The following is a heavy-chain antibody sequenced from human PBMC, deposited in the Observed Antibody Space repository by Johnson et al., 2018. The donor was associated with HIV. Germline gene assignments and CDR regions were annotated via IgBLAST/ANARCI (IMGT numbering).Heavy chain of an antibody. CDR1: GFTFRSYG. Sequence: QVQLVESGGGLIQPGGSLRLSCAVSGFTFRSYGVHWVRQAPGKGLEWVAVISYDGSNKYYADSVKGRFTISRDNAKNSLYLQMNSLRAEDTSVYYCARSPPSYGSGSYLGLDAFDIWGKGTMVTVSS. CDR2: ISYDGSNK. J-gene: IGHJ3*02. CDR3: ARSPPSYGSGSYLGLDAFDI. V-gene: IGHV3-30*03. D-gene: IGHD3-10*01.